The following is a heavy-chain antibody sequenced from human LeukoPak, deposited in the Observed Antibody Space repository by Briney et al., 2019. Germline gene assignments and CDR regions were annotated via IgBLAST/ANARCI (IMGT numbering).Heavy chain of an antibody. CDR3: TTGGSGWYVPYYYYMDV. J-gene: IGHJ6*03. V-gene: IGHV3-30*03. D-gene: IGHD6-19*01. CDR2: ISYDGSNK. CDR1: GFTFSSYG. Sequence: GGSLRLSCAASGFTFSSYGMHWVRQAPGKGLEWVAVISYDGSNKYYADSVKGRFTISRDNSKNTLYLQMNSLKTEDTAVYYCTTGGSGWYVPYYYYMDVWGKGTTVTVSS.